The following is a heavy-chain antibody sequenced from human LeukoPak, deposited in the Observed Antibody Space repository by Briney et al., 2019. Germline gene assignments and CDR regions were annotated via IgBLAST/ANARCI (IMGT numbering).Heavy chain of an antibody. CDR2: IYHSGST. CDR3: ARGHKNYYDCSGYANQFDP. V-gene: IGHV4-30-2*01. Sequence: SQTLSLTCAVSGGSISSGGYSWSWIRQPPGKGLEWIGYIYHSGSTYYNPSLKSRVTISVDRSKNQFSLKLSSVTAADTAVYYCARGHKNYYDCSGYANQFDPWGQGTLVTVSS. J-gene: IGHJ5*02. D-gene: IGHD3-22*01. CDR1: GGSISSGGYS.